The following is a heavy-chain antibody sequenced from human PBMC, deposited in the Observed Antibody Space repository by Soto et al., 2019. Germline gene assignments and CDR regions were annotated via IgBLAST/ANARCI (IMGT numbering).Heavy chain of an antibody. D-gene: IGHD1-26*01. CDR2: IYGVDSDT. J-gene: IGHJ4*02. CDR3: ASLSRLGPQSAFDY. CDR1: VYIFANYW. V-gene: IGHV5-51*01. Sequence: GESLKISCAVSVYIFANYWIGWVRQMPGKGLEWMGIIYGVDSDTKYSPSFQGQVTISADKSVFTAYLQWRSLKASDTAMYYCASLSRLGPQSAFDYWGQGALVTVSS.